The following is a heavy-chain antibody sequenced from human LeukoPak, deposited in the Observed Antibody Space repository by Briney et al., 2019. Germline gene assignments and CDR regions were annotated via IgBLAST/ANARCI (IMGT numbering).Heavy chain of an antibody. D-gene: IGHD3-3*01. CDR2: INPNNGDT. Sequence: ASVKVSCKASGYTFTACYMHWVRQAPGQGLEWMGWINPNNGDTNYAQKFQGRVTMTRDTSISTTYMELSRLRSDDTAVYYCAADLRFLEWSDSWGQGTLVAVSS. J-gene: IGHJ5*01. CDR1: GYTFTACY. V-gene: IGHV1-2*02. CDR3: AADLRFLEWSDS.